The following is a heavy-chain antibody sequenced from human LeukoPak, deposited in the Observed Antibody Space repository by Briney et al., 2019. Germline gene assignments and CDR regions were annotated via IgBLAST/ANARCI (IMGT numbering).Heavy chain of an antibody. D-gene: IGHD5-18*01. CDR2: TNYTGAT. Sequence: SVTNYTGATYYADSVKDRFTISRDNSKNTVYLQMSSLRVDDTAIYCCARERQGTNSSHGMDGLDVWGQGTVVTVSS. CDR3: ARERQGTNSSHGMDGLDV. J-gene: IGHJ3*01. V-gene: IGHV3-53*01.